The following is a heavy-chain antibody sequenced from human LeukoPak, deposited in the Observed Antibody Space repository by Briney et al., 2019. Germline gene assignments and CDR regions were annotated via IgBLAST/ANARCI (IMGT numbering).Heavy chain of an antibody. CDR2: IYYSGRT. V-gene: IGHV4-39*07. CDR3: ARDNYDSSGYFPEENAFDI. D-gene: IGHD3-22*01. J-gene: IGHJ3*02. CDR1: GGSISSSSYY. Sequence: SETLSLTCTVSGGSISSSSYYWGWIRQPPGKGLEWIGSIYYSGRTYYNPSLKSRVTMSVDTSKNQFSLKLSSVTAADTAVYYCARDNYDSSGYFPEENAFDIWGQGTMVTVSS.